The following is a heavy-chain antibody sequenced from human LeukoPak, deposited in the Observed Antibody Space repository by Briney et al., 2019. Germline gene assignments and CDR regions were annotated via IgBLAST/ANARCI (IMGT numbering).Heavy chain of an antibody. CDR3: ARDLNDYGDYGVLFDP. D-gene: IGHD4-17*01. J-gene: IGHJ5*02. CDR1: GYTFTGYY. Sequence: ASVKVSCKASGYTFTGYYMHWVRQAPGQGLEWMGWINPNSGGTNYAQKFQGRVTMTRDTSISTAYVELSRLRSDDTAVYYCARDLNDYGDYGVLFDPWGQGTLVTVSS. CDR2: INPNSGGT. V-gene: IGHV1-2*02.